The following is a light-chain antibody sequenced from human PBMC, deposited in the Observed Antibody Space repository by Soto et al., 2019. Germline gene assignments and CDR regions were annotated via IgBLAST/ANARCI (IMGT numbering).Light chain of an antibody. V-gene: IGLV2-14*03. CDR1: SSDIGSYNH. CDR2: AVS. CDR3: CSYTTRSTWV. J-gene: IGLJ3*02. Sequence: QSVLTQPASVSGSPGQSITISCSGTSSDIGSYNHVAWYQQFPGKSPKLMIYAVSDRPPGVSDRFSGSKSGNTASLTISGLQDEEEADYYRCSYTTRSTWVFGGGTKVTVL.